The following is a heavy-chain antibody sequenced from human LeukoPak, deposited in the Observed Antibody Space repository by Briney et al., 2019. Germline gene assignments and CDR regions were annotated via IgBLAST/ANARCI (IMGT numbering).Heavy chain of an antibody. D-gene: IGHD6-13*01. Sequence: GGSLRLSGAASGFTFSSYSMNWVRQAPGKGLEWVSSISSSSSYIYYADSGKGRFTISRDNAKNSLYLQMNSLRAEDTAVYYCAGALAAVDYWGQGTLVTVSS. V-gene: IGHV3-21*01. J-gene: IGHJ4*02. CDR2: ISSSSSYI. CDR3: AGALAAVDY. CDR1: GFTFSSYS.